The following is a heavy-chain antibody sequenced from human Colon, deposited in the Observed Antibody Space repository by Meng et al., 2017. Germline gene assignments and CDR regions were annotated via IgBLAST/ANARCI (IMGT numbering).Heavy chain of an antibody. Sequence: QVQRVQSGAEVKNPGASVKVYCKASGYSFIGYHLNWVRQAPGQGLEWVGRINPNTGGTNYAQKFQGRVTLTSDTSMSIAYMEMSSLISDDTAVYYCARVPFYYDRSGFYLDSWGQGTLVTVSS. CDR1: GYSFIGYH. CDR2: INPNTGGT. V-gene: IGHV1-2*06. CDR3: ARVPFYYDRSGFYLDS. J-gene: IGHJ4*02. D-gene: IGHD3-22*01.